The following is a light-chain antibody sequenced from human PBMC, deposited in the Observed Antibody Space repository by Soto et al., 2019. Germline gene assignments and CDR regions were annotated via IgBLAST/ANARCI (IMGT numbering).Light chain of an antibody. CDR1: QSISSW. CDR3: QQHNNYSSLT. CDR2: DAA. V-gene: IGKV1-5*01. J-gene: IGKJ4*01. Sequence: DIQMTQSPSTLAASVGDRVTITCRASQSISSWLAWYQQKLGRAPRLLIYDAASLESGVPSTFSGSGYGTEFTITTSSLQPDDFSAYYCQQHNNYSSLTFGGGTKVDI.